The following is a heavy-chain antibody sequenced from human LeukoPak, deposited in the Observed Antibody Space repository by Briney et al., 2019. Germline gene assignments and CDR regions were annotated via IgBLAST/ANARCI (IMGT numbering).Heavy chain of an antibody. V-gene: IGHV1-69*04. CDR1: GGTFSSYA. CDR3: ARGWVTTGSFDI. D-gene: IGHD4-17*01. Sequence: SVKVSCKASGGTFSSYAISWVRQAPGQGLEWMGRIIPILGIANYAQKFQGRVTITADKSTSTAYMELSSLRSEDTAVYYCARGWVTTGSFDIWGQGTMVTVSS. CDR2: IIPILGIA. J-gene: IGHJ3*02.